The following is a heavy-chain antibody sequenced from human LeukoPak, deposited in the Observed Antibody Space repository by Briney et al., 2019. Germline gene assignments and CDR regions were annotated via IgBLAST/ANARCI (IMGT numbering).Heavy chain of an antibody. CDR3: ARDKGLAAAGTGWFDP. D-gene: IGHD6-13*01. CDR2: IYSGGST. J-gene: IGHJ5*02. Sequence: QTGGSLRLSCAASGFTVSSNYMSWVRQAPGKGLEWVSVIYSGGSTYYADSVKGRFTISRDNSKNTLYLQMNNLRAEDTAVYYCARDKGLAAAGTGWFDPWGQGTLVTVSS. CDR1: GFTVSSNY. V-gene: IGHV3-53*01.